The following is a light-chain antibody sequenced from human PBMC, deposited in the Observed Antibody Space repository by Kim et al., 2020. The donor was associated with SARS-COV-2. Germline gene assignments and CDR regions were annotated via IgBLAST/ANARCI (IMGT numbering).Light chain of an antibody. Sequence: SPGDRATLSYRASQSVTSSYLAWYQQKPGQAPRLLIYGASSRATGIPDRFSGSGSGTDFTLTISRLEPEDYAVYHCQQYGSSPWTFGQGTKVDIK. CDR2: GAS. CDR1: QSVTSSY. CDR3: QQYGSSPWT. J-gene: IGKJ1*01. V-gene: IGKV3-20*01.